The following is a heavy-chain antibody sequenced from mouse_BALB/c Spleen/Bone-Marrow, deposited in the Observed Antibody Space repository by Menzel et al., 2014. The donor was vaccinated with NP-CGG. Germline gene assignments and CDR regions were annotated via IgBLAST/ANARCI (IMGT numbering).Heavy chain of an antibody. CDR1: GFTFSDFY. Sequence: EVKVVESGGGLVQPGDSLRLSCATSGFTFSDFYMEWVRQPPGKRLEWIAASRNKAKYYTTEYSASVKGRFIVSRDTSQSVLYLQMNGRRAEDTAIYYCARDVGYGNYFVYWGQGTLVTGSA. CDR3: ARDVGYGNYFVY. J-gene: IGHJ3*01. CDR2: SRNKAKYYTT. V-gene: IGHV7-1*02. D-gene: IGHD2-10*02.